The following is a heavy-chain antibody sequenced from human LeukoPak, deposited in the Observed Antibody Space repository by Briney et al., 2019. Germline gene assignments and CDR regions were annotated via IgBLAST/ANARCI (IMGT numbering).Heavy chain of an antibody. Sequence: ASVKVSCKASGGTFSSYAISWVRQAPGQGLEWMGRIIPILHIANYAQKFQGRVTITADKSTNTAYMELSSLRSEDTAVYYCARGGGSYHRFDPWGQGTLVTVSS. CDR2: IIPILHIA. J-gene: IGHJ5*02. D-gene: IGHD1-26*01. V-gene: IGHV1-69*04. CDR1: GGTFSSYA. CDR3: ARGGGSYHRFDP.